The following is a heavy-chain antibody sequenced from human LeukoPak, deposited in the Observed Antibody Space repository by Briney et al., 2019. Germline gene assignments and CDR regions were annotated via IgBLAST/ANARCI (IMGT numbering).Heavy chain of an antibody. V-gene: IGHV3-23*01. CDR1: GITLSNYG. D-gene: IGHD3-22*01. CDR3: AKRGVVIRVILVGFHKEAYYFDS. J-gene: IGHJ4*02. CDR2: IGGSGGGT. Sequence: GGSLRLSCAVSGITLSNYGMSWVRQALGKGLEWVAGIGGSGGGTNYADSVKGRFIISRDNAKNTLYLQMSSLRVEDTAVYFCAKRGVVIRVILVGFHKEAYYFDSWGQGALVTVSS.